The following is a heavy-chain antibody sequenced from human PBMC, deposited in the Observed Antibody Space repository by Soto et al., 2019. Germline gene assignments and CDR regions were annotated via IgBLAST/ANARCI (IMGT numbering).Heavy chain of an antibody. CDR3: ARAPFTIYDTSGYYDY. J-gene: IGHJ4*02. CDR1: GFTLSTFA. D-gene: IGHD3-22*01. CDR2: IVGSGSQI. Sequence: GGSLRLSCAVSGFTLSTFAMTWVRQAPGKGLECVSGIVGSGSQIHYADSVKGRFTISKDNSKNTVYLQMNSLRAEDTAVYYCARAPFTIYDTSGYYDYWGQGTLVTVSS. V-gene: IGHV3-23*01.